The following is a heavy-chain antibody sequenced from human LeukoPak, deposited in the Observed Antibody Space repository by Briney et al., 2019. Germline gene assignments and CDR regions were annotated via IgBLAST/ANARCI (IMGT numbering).Heavy chain of an antibody. CDR1: GFTFSSDW. Sequence: GGSLRLSCAVSGFTFSSDWMIWVRQAPGKGLEWVANIKQGGSEKYYVDSVKGRFTISRDNAKNSLYLQMNSLRAEDTAVYYCARDGDSGAFDIWGQGTMVTVSS. CDR3: ARDGDSGAFDI. D-gene: IGHD3-22*01. J-gene: IGHJ3*02. CDR2: IKQGGSEK. V-gene: IGHV3-7*01.